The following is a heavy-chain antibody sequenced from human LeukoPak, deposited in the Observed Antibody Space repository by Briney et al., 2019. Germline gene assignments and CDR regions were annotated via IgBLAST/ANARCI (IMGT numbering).Heavy chain of an antibody. CDR2: ISDGGGST. D-gene: IGHD6-19*01. Sequence: GGSLRLSCAASGFSFSGYAMNWVRQAPGKGLEWVSAISDGGGSTYYADSVKGRFTISRDNSKNTLYLQMNSLRAEDTAVYYCAKDLAQWLALDYWGQGTLVTVSS. CDR1: GFSFSGYA. CDR3: AKDLAQWLALDY. J-gene: IGHJ4*02. V-gene: IGHV3-23*01.